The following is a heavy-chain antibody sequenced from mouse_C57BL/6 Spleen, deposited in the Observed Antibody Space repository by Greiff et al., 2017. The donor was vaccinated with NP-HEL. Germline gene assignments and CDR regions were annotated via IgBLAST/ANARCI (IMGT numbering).Heavy chain of an antibody. CDR1: SFSLTSYG. Sequence: QVQLQQSGPGLVQPSQSLSITCTVSSFSLTSYGVHWVRQSPGKGLEWLGVIWSGGSTDYNAAFISRLSISKDNSKSQVFFKMNSLQADDTAIYYCATRSTMVTTGYYFDYWGQGTTLTVSS. CDR3: ATRSTMVTTGYYFDY. D-gene: IGHD2-2*01. V-gene: IGHV2-2*01. J-gene: IGHJ2*01. CDR2: IWSGGST.